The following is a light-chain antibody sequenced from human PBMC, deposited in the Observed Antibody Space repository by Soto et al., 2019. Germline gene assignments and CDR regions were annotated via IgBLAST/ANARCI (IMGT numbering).Light chain of an antibody. CDR1: QNIDTW. V-gene: IGKV1-5*03. CDR3: QQYKTLYT. J-gene: IGKJ2*01. CDR2: KTS. Sequence: GDRVTVTCRASQNIDTWLAWYQQKPGKAPKLLIYKTSSLESGVPSRFSGSGSGTEFTLTISSLQPDDCATYYCQQYKTLYTFGQGTNLEIK.